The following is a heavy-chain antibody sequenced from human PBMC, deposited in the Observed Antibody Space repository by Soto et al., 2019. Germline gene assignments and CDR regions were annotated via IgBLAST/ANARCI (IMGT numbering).Heavy chain of an antibody. J-gene: IGHJ4*02. Sequence: QVQLQESGPGLVKPSQTLSLTCTVSGGSISSGGYYWSWIRQHPGKGLEWIGYIYYSGTTFYNPSRKTLLTTXXDXSXXQLSLALSSVTAADTAVYFCARGYYYGSGTIILDYWGQGTLVTVSS. D-gene: IGHD3-10*01. CDR3: ARGYYYGSGTIILDY. CDR1: GGSISSGGYY. V-gene: IGHV4-31*01. CDR2: IYYSGTT.